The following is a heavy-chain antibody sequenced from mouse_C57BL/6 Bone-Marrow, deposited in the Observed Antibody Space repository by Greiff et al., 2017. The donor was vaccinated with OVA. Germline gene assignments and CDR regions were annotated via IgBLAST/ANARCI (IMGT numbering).Heavy chain of an antibody. J-gene: IGHJ2*01. Sequence: ESGPGLVKPSQSLSLTCSVTGYSITSGYYWNWIRQFPGNKLEWMGYISYDGSNNYNPSLKNRISITRDTSKNQFFLKLNSVTTEDTATYYCARDSGKDDYWGQGTTLTVSS. V-gene: IGHV3-6*01. CDR2: ISYDGSN. CDR1: GYSITSGYY. D-gene: IGHD1-1*01. CDR3: ARDSGKDDY.